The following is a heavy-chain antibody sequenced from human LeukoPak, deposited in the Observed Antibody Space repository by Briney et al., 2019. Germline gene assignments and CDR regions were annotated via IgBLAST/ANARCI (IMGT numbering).Heavy chain of an antibody. V-gene: IGHV4-39*01. J-gene: IGHJ5*02. CDR1: GGSISSSSYS. Sequence: SETLSLTCTVSGGSISSSSYSWGWIRQPPGKGLEWIGSIYYSGSTYYNPSLKSRVTISVDTSKNQFSLKLSSVTAADTAVYYCARHAYYDFWSGYLNWFDPWGQGTLVTVSS. CDR3: ARHAYYDFWSGYLNWFDP. D-gene: IGHD3-3*01. CDR2: IYYSGST.